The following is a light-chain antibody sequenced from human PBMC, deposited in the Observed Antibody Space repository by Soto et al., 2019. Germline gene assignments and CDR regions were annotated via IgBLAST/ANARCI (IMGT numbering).Light chain of an antibody. CDR2: DSL. V-gene: IGKV1-33*01. CDR3: QLYGSLPIT. Sequence: DIQMTQSPSSLSASVGARVTISCQASQDIGDSLNWYQQKEGRTPKLLIYDSLHLEPGVPSRFSGSRSGTRFSLTISSMQPEDVATYFCQLYGSLPITFGLGTQL. J-gene: IGKJ5*01. CDR1: QDIGDS.